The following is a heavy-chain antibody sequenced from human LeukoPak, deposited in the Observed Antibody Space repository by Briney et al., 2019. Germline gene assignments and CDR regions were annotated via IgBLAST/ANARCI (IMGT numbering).Heavy chain of an antibody. J-gene: IGHJ5*02. CDR3: ARGNPPTYYYGSGGNWFDP. V-gene: IGHV4-61*02. D-gene: IGHD3-10*01. CDR2: IYTSGST. CDR1: GYSISSGYY. Sequence: SETLSLTCAVSGYSISSGYYWSWIRQPAGKGLEWIGRIYTSGSTNYNPSLKSRVTISVDTSKNQFSLKLSSVTAADTAVYYCARGNPPTYYYGSGGNWFDPWGQGTLVTVSS.